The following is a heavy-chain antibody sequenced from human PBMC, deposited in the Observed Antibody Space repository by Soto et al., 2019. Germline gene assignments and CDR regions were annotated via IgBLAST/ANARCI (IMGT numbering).Heavy chain of an antibody. Sequence: QVQLVESGGGVVQPGRSLRLSCAASGFTFSSYGMHWVRQAPGKGLEWVAVISYDGSNKYYADSVKGRFTISRDNSKNTLYLQMNSLRAEDTAVYYCAKSGGVVTAIHYYGMDVWGQGTAVTVSS. J-gene: IGHJ6*02. CDR1: GFTFSSYG. V-gene: IGHV3-30*18. CDR3: AKSGGVVTAIHYYGMDV. CDR2: ISYDGSNK. D-gene: IGHD2-21*02.